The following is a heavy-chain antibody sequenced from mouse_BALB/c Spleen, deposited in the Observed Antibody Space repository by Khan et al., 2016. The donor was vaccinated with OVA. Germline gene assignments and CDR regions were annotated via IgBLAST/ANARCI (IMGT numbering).Heavy chain of an antibody. V-gene: IGHV5-9-3*01. D-gene: IGHD1-1*01. J-gene: IGHJ2*01. Sequence: EVQLLETGAGLVRPGGSQKLSCAASGFSFSSYSMSWVRQTPEKRLEWVATIISGGGYTYYTDSVKGRFTITRDTAKNTYFLQVNSLRSEDTAMYYCTGHRGYSGSRPDFDYWGQGTTLTVSS. CDR1: GFSFSSYS. CDR2: IISGGGYT. CDR3: TGHRGYSGSRPDFDY.